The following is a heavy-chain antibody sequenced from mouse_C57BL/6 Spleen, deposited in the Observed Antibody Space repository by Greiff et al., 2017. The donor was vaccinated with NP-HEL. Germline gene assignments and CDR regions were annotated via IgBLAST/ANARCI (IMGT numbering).Heavy chain of an antibody. CDR1: GYTFTDYY. CDR3: ARDGHYGYDEGSWFAY. D-gene: IGHD2-2*01. Sequence: QVQLQQSGAELVKPGASVKLSCKASGYTFTDYYINWVKQRPGQGLEWIARIYPGSGNTYYHEKFKGKATLTAEKSSSTAYMQLSSLTSEDSAVYFCARDGHYGYDEGSWFAYWGQGTLVTVSA. CDR2: IYPGSGNT. V-gene: IGHV1-76*01. J-gene: IGHJ3*01.